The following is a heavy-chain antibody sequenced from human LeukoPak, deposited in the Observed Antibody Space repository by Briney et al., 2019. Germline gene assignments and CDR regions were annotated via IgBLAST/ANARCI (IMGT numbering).Heavy chain of an antibody. Sequence: GGSLRLSCAVSGFTVSSNYMSWVGQAPGRGLEWVSIIYSGGYTFYADSVKGRFTISRDNSKNTLYLQMNSLRAEDTAVYYCARTAAGTFFDYWGQGTLVTVSS. CDR1: GFTVSSNY. CDR3: ARTAAGTFFDY. D-gene: IGHD6-13*01. J-gene: IGHJ4*02. CDR2: IYSGGYT. V-gene: IGHV3-53*01.